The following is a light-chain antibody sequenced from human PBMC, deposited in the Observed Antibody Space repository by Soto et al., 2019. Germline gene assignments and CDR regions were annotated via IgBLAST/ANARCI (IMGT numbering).Light chain of an antibody. CDR3: QQYYGAPLT. Sequence: DIVMTQSPESLAVSLGERAAINCKSRQSLLSSADNKNYLAWYQQKPGQPPKLLISWASTRQFGVPDRFIGSGSGTDFTLTISSLQAEDVALYYCQQYYGAPLTFGGGTKVEIK. CDR1: QSLLSSADNKNY. CDR2: WAS. J-gene: IGKJ4*01. V-gene: IGKV4-1*01.